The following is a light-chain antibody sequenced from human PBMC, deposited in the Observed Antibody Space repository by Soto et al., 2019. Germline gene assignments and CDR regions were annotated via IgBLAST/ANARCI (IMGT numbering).Light chain of an antibody. CDR1: QGISSY. V-gene: IGKV1-9*01. J-gene: IGKJ2*01. Sequence: DIQLTQSPSFLSASVGDRVTITCRASQGISSYLAWYQQKPGKAPKLLIYAASTLQSGVPSRFSGSGSGTEFTLTISSRQPEEFATYYCQQLNSYPHTFGQGTNLEIK. CDR2: AAS. CDR3: QQLNSYPHT.